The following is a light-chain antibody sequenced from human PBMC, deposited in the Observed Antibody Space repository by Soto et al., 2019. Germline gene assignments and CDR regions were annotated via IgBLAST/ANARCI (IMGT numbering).Light chain of an antibody. Sequence: EIVLTQSPATLSLSPGERATLSCRASQSVSSYLAWYQQKPGQAPRLLIYDASNRATGIPARFSGSGSGTDFTLTISRLEPEDFAVYYCQQRSNWPPRFTFGGGTKVDI. V-gene: IGKV3-11*01. CDR1: QSVSSY. J-gene: IGKJ4*01. CDR3: QQRSNWPPRFT. CDR2: DAS.